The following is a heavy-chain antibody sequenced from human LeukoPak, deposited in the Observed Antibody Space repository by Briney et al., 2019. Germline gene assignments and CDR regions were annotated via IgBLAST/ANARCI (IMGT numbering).Heavy chain of an antibody. CDR1: GFTFSSYG. Sequence: PGRSLRLSCAASGFTFSSYGMHWVRQAPGKGPEWVAVIWYDGSNKYYADSVTGRFTISRDNSKNTLYLQMNSLRAEDTAVYYCARDREVRGRISSAFDYWGQGTLVTVSS. CDR2: IWYDGSNK. CDR3: ARDREVRGRISSAFDY. D-gene: IGHD3-10*01. V-gene: IGHV3-33*01. J-gene: IGHJ4*02.